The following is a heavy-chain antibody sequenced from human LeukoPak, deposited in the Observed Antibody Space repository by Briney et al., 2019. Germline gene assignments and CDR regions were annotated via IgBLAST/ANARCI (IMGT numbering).Heavy chain of an antibody. J-gene: IGHJ4*02. CDR2: ISAYNGNT. D-gene: IGHD2-2*01. CDR1: GHTFTSYG. V-gene: IGHV1-18*01. CDR3: ARVRAYCTSTSCHDF. Sequence: GASVKVSCRASGHTFTSYGISWVRQAPGQGLEWMGWISAYNGNTNYAQKLQGRVTMTTDTSTSTAYMELRSLRSDDTAVYYCARVRAYCTSTSCHDFWGQGTLVTVSS.